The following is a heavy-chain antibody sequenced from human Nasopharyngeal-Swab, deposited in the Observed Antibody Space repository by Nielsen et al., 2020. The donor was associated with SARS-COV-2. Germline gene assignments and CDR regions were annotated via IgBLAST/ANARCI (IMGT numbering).Heavy chain of an antibody. Sequence: ASVKVSCKASGYTFTSYGISWVRQAPGQGLEWMGWISAYNGNTNYAQKLQGRVTMTTDTSTSTAYMELRSLRSDDTAVYYCARDLGVVVMKQWLGENWFDPWGQGTLVTVSS. CDR3: ARDLGVVVMKQWLGENWFDP. CDR1: GYTFTSYG. D-gene: IGHD6-19*01. V-gene: IGHV1-18*04. CDR2: ISAYNGNT. J-gene: IGHJ5*02.